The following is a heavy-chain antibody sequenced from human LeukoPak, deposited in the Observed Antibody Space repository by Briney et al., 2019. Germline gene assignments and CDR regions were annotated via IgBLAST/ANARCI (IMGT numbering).Heavy chain of an antibody. CDR2: INPSGGST. V-gene: IGHV1-46*01. CDR3: ARWPQRDGYNLGDAFDI. Sequence: ASVKVSCKTSRYTFTSYYMHWVRQAPGQGLEWMGIINPSGGSTTYAQKFQGRVTMTRDMSTSTVYMELSSLRSEDTAVYYCARWPQRDGYNLGDAFDIWGQGTMVTVSS. CDR1: RYTFTSYY. J-gene: IGHJ3*02. D-gene: IGHD5-24*01.